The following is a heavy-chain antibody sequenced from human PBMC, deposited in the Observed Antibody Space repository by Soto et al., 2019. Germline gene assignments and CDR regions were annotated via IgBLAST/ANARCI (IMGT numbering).Heavy chain of an antibody. CDR3: ASESRGYSGHVLALAFDV. J-gene: IGHJ3*01. CDR1: GYTFNDYA. V-gene: IGHV1-8*02. Sequence: QVQLVQSGAEMKKPGASVKVSCKASGYTFNDYAINWVRQAPGQGLEWTGWISPNSGNTGYGLKCPGRVSMTRNTTRGTAYMELSSLRADDTAVNFCASESRGYSGHVLALAFDVWGQGTLVTVYS. D-gene: IGHD5-12*01. CDR2: ISPNSGNT.